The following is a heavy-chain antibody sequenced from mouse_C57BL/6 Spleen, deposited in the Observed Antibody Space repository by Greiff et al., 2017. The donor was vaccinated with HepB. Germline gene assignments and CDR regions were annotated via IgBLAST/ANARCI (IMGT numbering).Heavy chain of an antibody. V-gene: IGHV1-82*01. D-gene: IGHD2-4*01. Sequence: QVQLKHSGPELVKPGASVKISCKASGYAFSSSWMNWVKQRPGKGLEWIGRIYPGDGDTNYNGKFKGKATLTADKSSSTAYMQLSSLTSEDSAVYFCARGDDYAYYAMDYWGQGTSVTVSS. J-gene: IGHJ4*01. CDR1: GYAFSSSW. CDR2: IYPGDGDT. CDR3: ARGDDYAYYAMDY.